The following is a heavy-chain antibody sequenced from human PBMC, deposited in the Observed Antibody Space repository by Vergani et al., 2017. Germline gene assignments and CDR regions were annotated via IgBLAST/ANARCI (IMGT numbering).Heavy chain of an antibody. J-gene: IGHJ4*02. Sequence: QVQLVQSGAEVKKPGASVKVSCKASGYTFTSYGISWVRQAPGQGLEWMGWISAYNGNTNYAQKLQGRVTMTTDTSTSTAYMGLRSLRSDDTAVYYGGGVIRVGAGGGGGEIDYWGQGTLVTVSS. CDR2: ISAYNGNT. V-gene: IGHV1-18*01. CDR1: GYTFTSYG. D-gene: IGHD3-10*01. CDR3: GGVIRVGAGGGGGEIDY.